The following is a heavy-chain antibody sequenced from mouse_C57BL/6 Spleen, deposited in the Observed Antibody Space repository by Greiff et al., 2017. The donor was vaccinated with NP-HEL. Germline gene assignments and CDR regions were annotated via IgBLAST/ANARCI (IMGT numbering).Heavy chain of an antibody. Sequence: EVKLVESGGGLVKPGGSLKLSCAASGFTFSDYGMHWVRQAPEKGLEWVAYISSGSSTIYYADTVKGRFTISRDNAKNTLFLQMTSLRSEDTAMYYCARDELGLYYYAMDYWGQGTSVTVSS. V-gene: IGHV5-17*01. CDR2: ISSGSSTI. CDR3: ARDELGLYYYAMDY. D-gene: IGHD4-1*01. CDR1: GFTFSDYG. J-gene: IGHJ4*01.